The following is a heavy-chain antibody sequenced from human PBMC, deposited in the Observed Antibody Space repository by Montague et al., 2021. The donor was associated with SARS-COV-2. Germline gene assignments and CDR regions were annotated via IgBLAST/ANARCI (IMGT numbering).Heavy chain of an antibody. V-gene: IGHV2-70*11. CDR2: IDRDDDK. CDR1: GFSLTTDGMC. Sequence: PALVKPTQTLALTCTFSGFSLTTDGMCVSWICQPPGKALEWLARIDRDDDKYYSTSLKTRLTISKDTSKNQVVLTMTNMNPADTATYYCARNGVEFRGSEKYYSGNWLDPWGQGTLATVSS. CDR3: ARNGVEFRGSEKYYSGNWLDP. D-gene: IGHD3-10*01. J-gene: IGHJ5*02.